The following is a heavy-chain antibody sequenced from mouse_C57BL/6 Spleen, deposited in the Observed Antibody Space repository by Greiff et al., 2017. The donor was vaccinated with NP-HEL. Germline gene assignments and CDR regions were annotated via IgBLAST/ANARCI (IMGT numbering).Heavy chain of an antibody. D-gene: IGHD2-3*01. J-gene: IGHJ1*03. CDR2: ISDGGSYT. V-gene: IGHV5-4*03. CDR3: ARRWLLRNFDV. CDR1: GFTFSSYA. Sequence: EVKVVESGGGLVKPGGSLKLSCAASGFTFSSYAMSWVRQTPEKRLEWVATISDGGSYTYYPDNVKGRFTISRDNAKNNLYLQMSHLKSEDTAMYYCARRWLLRNFDVWGTGTTVTVSS.